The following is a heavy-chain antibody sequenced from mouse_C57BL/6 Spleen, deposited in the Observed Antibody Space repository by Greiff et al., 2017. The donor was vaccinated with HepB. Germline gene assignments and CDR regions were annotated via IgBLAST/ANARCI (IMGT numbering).Heavy chain of an antibody. CDR2: INPGSGGT. CDR3: ARKGGLGY. V-gene: IGHV1-54*01. CDR1: GYAFTNYL. D-gene: IGHD4-1*01. J-gene: IGHJ2*01. Sequence: VKLQESGAELVRPGTSVKVSCKASGYAFTNYLIEWVKQRPGQGLEWIGVINPGSGGTNYNEKFKGKATLTADKSSSTAYMQLSSLTSEDSAVYFCARKGGLGYWGQGTTLTVSS.